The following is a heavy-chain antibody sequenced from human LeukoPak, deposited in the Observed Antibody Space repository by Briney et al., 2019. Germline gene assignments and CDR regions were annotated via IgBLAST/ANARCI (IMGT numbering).Heavy chain of an antibody. D-gene: IGHD3-22*01. V-gene: IGHV3-23*01. CDR1: GFTFTNYA. J-gene: IGHJ4*02. CDR3: AKRDLFETIGYFYEYYFDH. Sequence: GGSLRLSGAASGFTFTNYAMSWVGQAPGKGLEGVSGISGSGVSPDYADSVKGRSTISRDNSQTTLYLQMNSRRGEDTAVYNCAKRDLFETIGYFYEYYFDHGGRETLVTVSS. CDR2: ISGSGVSP.